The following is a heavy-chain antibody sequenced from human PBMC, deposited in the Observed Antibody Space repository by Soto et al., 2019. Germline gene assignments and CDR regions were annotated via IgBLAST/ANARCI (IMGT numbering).Heavy chain of an antibody. Sequence: EVQLLESGGGLVQPGGSLRLSCAASGFTFSSYAMSWVRQAPGKGLEWVSAISGSGGSTYYADSVKGRFTISRDNSKNTMYLQMNSLRAEDTAVYYFAKSKGYCSSTSCYEGYYYYGMDVWCQGTTVTVSS. CDR2: ISGSGGST. V-gene: IGHV3-23*01. CDR3: AKSKGYCSSTSCYEGYYYYGMDV. D-gene: IGHD2-2*01. J-gene: IGHJ6*02. CDR1: GFTFSSYA.